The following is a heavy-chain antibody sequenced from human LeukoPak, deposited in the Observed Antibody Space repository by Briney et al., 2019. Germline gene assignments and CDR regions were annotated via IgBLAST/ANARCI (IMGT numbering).Heavy chain of an antibody. CDR2: IIPIFGTA. V-gene: IGHV1-69*05. CDR3: ARDFARDNLLSFQQLVLHNWFDP. Sequence: GASVKVSCKASGGTFSSYAISWVRQAPGRGLEWMGGIIPIFGTANYAQKFQGRVTMTRDTSISTAYMELSRLRSDDTAVYYCARDFARDNLLSFQQLVLHNWFDPWGQGTLVTVSS. CDR1: GGTFSSYA. D-gene: IGHD6-13*01. J-gene: IGHJ5*02.